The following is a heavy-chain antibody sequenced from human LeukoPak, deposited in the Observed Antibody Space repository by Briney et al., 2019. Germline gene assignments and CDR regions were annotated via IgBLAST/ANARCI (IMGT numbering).Heavy chain of an antibody. D-gene: IGHD1-26*01. CDR1: RFTLSTYT. CDR3: TRGAVSGSYEPHHDY. Sequence: PGGSLRLSCAASRFTLSTYTMNWVRQAPGKGLEWVSSISSNSAYLYYADSLRGRFTISRDNAKNSLYLQMNSLRAGDTAVYYCTRGAVSGSYEPHHDYWGQGTLVTVSS. V-gene: IGHV3-21*01. J-gene: IGHJ4*02. CDR2: ISSNSAYL.